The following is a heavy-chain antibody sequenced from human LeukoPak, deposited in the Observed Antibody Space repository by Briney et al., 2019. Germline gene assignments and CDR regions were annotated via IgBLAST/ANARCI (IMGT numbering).Heavy chain of an antibody. V-gene: IGHV3-30-3*01. CDR2: ISYDGSNK. D-gene: IGHD2-2*01. J-gene: IGHJ4*02. Sequence: GGSLRLSCAASGFTFSSYAMHWVRQAPGKGLEWVAVISYDGSNKYYADSVKGRFTISRDNSKNTLYLQTNSLRAEDTAVYYCARAIVVPAATTTYFDYWGQGTLVTVSS. CDR3: ARAIVVPAATTTYFDY. CDR1: GFTFSSYA.